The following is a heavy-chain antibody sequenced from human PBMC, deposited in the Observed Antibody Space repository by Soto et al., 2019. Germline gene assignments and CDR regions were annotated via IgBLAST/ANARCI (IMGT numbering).Heavy chain of an antibody. CDR1: GGTFSSYA. J-gene: IGHJ5*02. D-gene: IGHD2-2*02. CDR2: IIPIFGTA. Sequence: QVQLVQSGAEVKKPGSSVKVSCKASGGTFSSYAISWVRQAPGQGLEWMGGIIPIFGTANYAQKFQGRVTITADESTSTAYMELSSLRSEDTAVYYCARDRAKDIVVVPAAIIGFDPWGQGPLVTVSS. CDR3: ARDRAKDIVVVPAAIIGFDP. V-gene: IGHV1-69*01.